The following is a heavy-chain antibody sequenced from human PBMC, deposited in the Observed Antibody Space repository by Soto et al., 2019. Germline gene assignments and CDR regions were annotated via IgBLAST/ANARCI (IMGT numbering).Heavy chain of an antibody. V-gene: IGHV4-59*01. CDR1: GGSISSYY. CDR2: IYYSGST. Sequence: QVQLQESGPGLVKPSETLSLTCTVSGGSISSYYWSWLRQPPGKGLEWIGYIYYSGSTNYNPSLKSRVTISVDTSKNQFYLKLSAVTAADTAVYYCARVRAVSYYYYYYYMDVWGKGTTVTVSS. D-gene: IGHD2-8*01. CDR3: ARVRAVSYYYYYYYMDV. J-gene: IGHJ6*03.